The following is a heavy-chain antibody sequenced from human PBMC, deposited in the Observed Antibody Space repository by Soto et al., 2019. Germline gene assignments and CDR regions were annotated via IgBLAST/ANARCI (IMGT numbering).Heavy chain of an antibody. D-gene: IGHD4-17*01. CDR1: GGSVSNKTYY. Sequence: KASETLSLTCSVSGGSVSNKTYYWSWIRQPPGKRLEWIGYVYYSGTTNYNPSLKSRVTISVDLSKNQFSLRLSSVTIADTALYYCARTTAVPNTLRSRYFFDYWGQGTLVTVSS. J-gene: IGHJ4*02. CDR2: VYYSGTT. V-gene: IGHV4-61*01. CDR3: ARTTAVPNTLRSRYFFDY.